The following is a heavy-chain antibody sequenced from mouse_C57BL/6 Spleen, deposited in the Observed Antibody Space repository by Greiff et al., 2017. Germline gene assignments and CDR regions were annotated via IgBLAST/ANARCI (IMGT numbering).Heavy chain of an antibody. CDR2: IDPSDSET. Sequence: QVQLQQPGAELVRPGSSVKLSCKASGYTFTSYWMHWVKQRPIQGLEWIGNIDPSDSETHYNQKFKDKATLTVDKSSSTAYMQLSSLTSEDSAVYYCARSFITTKYFDVWGTGTTVTVSS. J-gene: IGHJ1*03. D-gene: IGHD1-1*01. CDR1: GYTFTSYW. CDR3: ARSFITTKYFDV. V-gene: IGHV1-52*01.